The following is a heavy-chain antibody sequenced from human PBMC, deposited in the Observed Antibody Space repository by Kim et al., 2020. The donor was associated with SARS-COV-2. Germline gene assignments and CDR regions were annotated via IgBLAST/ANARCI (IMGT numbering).Heavy chain of an antibody. CDR2: ISGSGGST. CDR1: GFTFSSYA. D-gene: IGHD3-22*01. CDR3: AKDWYYYDSSGLWGNFDY. Sequence: GGSLRLSCTASGFTFSSYAMSWVRQAPGKGLEWVSAISGSGGSTYYADSVKGRVTISRDNSKNTLYLQMNILRAEDTAVYYCAKDWYYYDSSGLWGNFDYWGHRTLVTVSS. J-gene: IGHJ4*01. V-gene: IGHV3-23*01.